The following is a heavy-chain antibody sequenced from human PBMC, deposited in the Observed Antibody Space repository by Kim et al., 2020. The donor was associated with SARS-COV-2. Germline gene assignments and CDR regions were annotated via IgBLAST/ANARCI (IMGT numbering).Heavy chain of an antibody. CDR3: ARWLQGTFGGFDP. V-gene: IGHV3-74*01. D-gene: IGHD3-16*01. CDR2: INGDGSST. Sequence: GGSLRLSCATSGFTFSSYWMHWVRQAPGKGLVWVSRINGDGSSTSYADSVKGRFTISRDNAKNTLYLQMNSLRAEDTAVYHFARWLQGTFGGFDPWGQGTLVTVSS. J-gene: IGHJ5*02. CDR1: GFTFSSYW.